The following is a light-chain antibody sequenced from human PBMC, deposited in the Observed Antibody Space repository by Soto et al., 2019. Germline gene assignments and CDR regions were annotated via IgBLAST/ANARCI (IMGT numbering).Light chain of an antibody. CDR1: QGIAND. J-gene: IGKJ1*01. Sequence: IQMPQSPSSLSASVGDRVTITCRASQGIANDLGWYQQKPGKAPKLLIYAASSLQSGVPSRFSGSGSGTEFTLTISSLQPNDFATYYCQQYNSYSPWMFGQGTKVDIK. CDR3: QQYNSYSPWM. CDR2: AAS. V-gene: IGKV1-17*01.